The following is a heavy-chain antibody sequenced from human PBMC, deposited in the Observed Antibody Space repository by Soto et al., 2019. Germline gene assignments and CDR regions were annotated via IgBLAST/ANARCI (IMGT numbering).Heavy chain of an antibody. Sequence: SVKVSCKASGGTFSSYAISWVRQAPGQGLEWMGGIIPIFGTANYAQKFQGRVTITADESTSTAYMELNSLRSEDTAVYYCARVQSGSTREAFDIWGQGTMVTVSS. CDR3: ARVQSGSTREAFDI. CDR2: IIPIFGTA. CDR1: GGTFSSYA. V-gene: IGHV1-69*13. D-gene: IGHD2-2*01. J-gene: IGHJ3*02.